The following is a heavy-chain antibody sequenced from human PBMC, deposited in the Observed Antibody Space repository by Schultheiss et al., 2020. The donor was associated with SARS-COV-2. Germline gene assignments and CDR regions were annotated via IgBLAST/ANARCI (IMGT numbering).Heavy chain of an antibody. CDR3: ARDAKLGY. Sequence: GESLKISCAASGFTFSSYAMSWVRQAPGKGLEWVSYISTSSSTIYYADSVKGRFTISRDNAKNSLYLQMNSLRDEDTAVYYCARDAKLGYWGQGTLVTVSS. J-gene: IGHJ4*02. CDR1: GFTFSSYA. V-gene: IGHV3-48*02. D-gene: IGHD4/OR15-4a*01. CDR2: ISTSSSTI.